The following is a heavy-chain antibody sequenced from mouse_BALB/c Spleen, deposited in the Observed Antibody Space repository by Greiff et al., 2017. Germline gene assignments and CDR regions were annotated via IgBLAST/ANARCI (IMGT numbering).Heavy chain of an antibody. CDR2: IDPANGNT. J-gene: IGHJ4*01. CDR1: GFNIKDTY. V-gene: IGHV14-3*02. Sequence: EVHLVESGAELVKPGASVKLSCTASGFNIKDTYMHWVKQRPEQGLEWIGRIDPANGNTKYDPKFQGKATITADTSSNTAYLQLSSLTSEDTAVYYCARERYPYYAMDYWGQGTSVTVSS. CDR3: ARERYPYYAMDY. D-gene: IGHD2-14*01.